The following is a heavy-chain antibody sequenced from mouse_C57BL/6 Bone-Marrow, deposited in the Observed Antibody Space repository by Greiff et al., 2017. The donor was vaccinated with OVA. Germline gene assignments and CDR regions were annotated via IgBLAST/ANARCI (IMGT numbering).Heavy chain of an antibody. J-gene: IGHJ4*01. CDR2: IDPENGDT. CDR3: TVYYYGSRYAMDY. D-gene: IGHD1-1*01. V-gene: IGHV14-4*01. CDR1: GFNITDDY. Sequence: EVKLVESGAELVRPGASVKLSCTASGFNITDDYMHWVKQRPEQGLEWIGWIDPENGDTEYASKFQGKATITADTSSNTAYLQLSSLTSEDTADYYCTVYYYGSRYAMDYWGQGPSVTVSS.